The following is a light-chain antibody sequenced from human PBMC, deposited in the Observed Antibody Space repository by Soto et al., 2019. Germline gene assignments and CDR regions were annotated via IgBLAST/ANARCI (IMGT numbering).Light chain of an antibody. CDR3: LLSFNGPYV. CDR1: TGAVTSGHY. J-gene: IGLJ1*01. Sequence: QAVVTQEPSLTGSPGGTVTLTCGSSTGAVTSGHYPYWFQQKPGQAPRTLIYDTSNKHSWTPARFSGYLLGGKAALTLSGAQPEDEAEYFCLLSFNGPYVFGGGTKVTVL. CDR2: DTS. V-gene: IGLV7-46*01.